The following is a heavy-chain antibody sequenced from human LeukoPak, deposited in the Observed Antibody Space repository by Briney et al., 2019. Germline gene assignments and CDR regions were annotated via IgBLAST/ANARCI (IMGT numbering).Heavy chain of an antibody. Sequence: GGSLRLPCAASDFTLSNAWMNWVRQAPGKGLEWVGRIKSNSDGGTTNYAAPVKGRFAISRDDSKNTLYLQMNSLKTEDTAMYYCFTEVPGGGYWGQGTLVTVSS. J-gene: IGHJ4*02. V-gene: IGHV3-15*07. CDR2: IKSNSDGGTT. CDR1: DFTLSNAW. CDR3: FTEVPGGGY. D-gene: IGHD3-16*01.